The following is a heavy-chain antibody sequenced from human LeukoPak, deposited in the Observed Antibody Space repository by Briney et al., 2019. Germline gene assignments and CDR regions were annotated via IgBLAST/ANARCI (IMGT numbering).Heavy chain of an antibody. J-gene: IGHJ4*02. CDR2: INHSGST. CDR1: GGSFSGYH. Sequence: SETLSLACAVYGGSFSGYHWSWIRQPPGKGLEWIEEINHSGSTNYNPSLKSRVTISVDTSKNQFSLKLSSVTAADTAVYYRARGRYSSSWYYGMDYFDYWGQGTLVTVSS. D-gene: IGHD6-13*01. V-gene: IGHV4-34*01. CDR3: ARGRYSSSWYYGMDYFDY.